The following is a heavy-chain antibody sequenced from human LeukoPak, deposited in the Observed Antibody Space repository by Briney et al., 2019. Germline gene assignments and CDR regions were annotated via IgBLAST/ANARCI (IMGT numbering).Heavy chain of an antibody. CDR3: ASGERYSSPGSY. CDR2: IYYSGST. Sequence: PSETLSLTCTVSGGSISYYYWSWIRQPPGKGLEWIGYIYYSGSTNYNPSLKSRVTISVDTSKNQFSLKLSSVTAADTAVYYCASGERYSSPGSYRGQGTLVTVSS. D-gene: IGHD6-13*01. J-gene: IGHJ4*02. CDR1: GGSISYYY. V-gene: IGHV4-59*12.